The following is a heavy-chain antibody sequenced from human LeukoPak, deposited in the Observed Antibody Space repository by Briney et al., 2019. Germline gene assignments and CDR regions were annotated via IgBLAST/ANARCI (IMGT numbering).Heavy chain of an antibody. J-gene: IGHJ1*01. V-gene: IGHV4-39*01. CDR3: ARRRYYDGSGYLE. Sequence: PSETLSLTCSVSGDSVSRSDSYWDWIRQPPGKGLEWIRTIYYSGRTYYSPSLKSRVTMSVDPSNNQFSLNLRSVTAADTALYYCARRRYYDGSGYLEWGQGTLLSVSS. D-gene: IGHD3-22*01. CDR1: GDSVSRSDSY. CDR2: IYYSGRT.